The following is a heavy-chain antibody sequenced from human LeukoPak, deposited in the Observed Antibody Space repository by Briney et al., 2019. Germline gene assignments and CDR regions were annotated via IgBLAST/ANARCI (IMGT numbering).Heavy chain of an antibody. CDR3: ARLRYTEDCY. V-gene: IGHV3-48*03. J-gene: IGHJ4*02. CDR2: ISSSGSTI. CDR1: GFTFSSYE. Sequence: GGSLRLSCAASGFTFSSYEMNWVRQAPGKGLEWVSYISSSGSTIYYADSVKGRFTISRDNAKNSLYLQMNSLRAEDTAVYYCARLRYTEDCYWGQGTLVTVSS. D-gene: IGHD3-9*01.